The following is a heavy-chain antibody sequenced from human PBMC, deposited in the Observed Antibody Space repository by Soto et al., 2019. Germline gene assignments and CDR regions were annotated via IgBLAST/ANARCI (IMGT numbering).Heavy chain of an antibody. Sequence: ASVKVSCKASGGTFSSYAISWVRQAPGQGLEWMGGIIPIFGTANYAQKFQGRVTITADESTSTAYMELSSLRSEDTAVYYCASSTGFPGYYYGMDVWGQGTTVTVSS. J-gene: IGHJ6*02. V-gene: IGHV1-69*13. D-gene: IGHD3-9*01. CDR2: IIPIFGTA. CDR3: ASSTGFPGYYYGMDV. CDR1: GGTFSSYA.